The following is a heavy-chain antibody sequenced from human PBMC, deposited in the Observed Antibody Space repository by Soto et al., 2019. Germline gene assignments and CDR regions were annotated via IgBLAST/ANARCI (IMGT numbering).Heavy chain of an antibody. V-gene: IGHV3-23*01. CDR2: MSVTDGGT. J-gene: IGHJ5*02. CDR1: GFTFSSYA. CDR3: AKEAGTYYLGRAPFDP. Sequence: EVQLLESGGGLVQPGGSLRLSCATSGFTFSSYALSWVRLAPGKGLEWVSTMSVTDGGTYYADSVKGRFTISRDNSKNTLFLQMNSLRTEDTAVYYCAKEAGTYYLGRAPFDPWGQGTQVTVSS. D-gene: IGHD1-26*01.